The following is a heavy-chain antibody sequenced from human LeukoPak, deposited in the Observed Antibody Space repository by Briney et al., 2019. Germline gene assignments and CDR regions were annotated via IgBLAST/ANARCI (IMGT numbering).Heavy chain of an antibody. CDR3: GRGGSSRGGVWGDYYYYMDV. J-gene: IGHJ6*03. V-gene: IGHV1-69*06. D-gene: IGHD3-16*01. CDR1: GGTFSSYA. Sequence: ASVKVSCKASGGTFSSYAISWVRRAPGQGLEWMGGIIPIFGTANYAQKFQGRVTITADKSTSTAYMELSSLRSEDTAVYYCGRGGSSRGGVWGDYYYYMDVWGKGTTVTVSS. CDR2: IIPIFGTA.